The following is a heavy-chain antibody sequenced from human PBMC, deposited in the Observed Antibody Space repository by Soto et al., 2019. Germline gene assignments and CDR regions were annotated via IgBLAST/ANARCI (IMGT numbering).Heavy chain of an antibody. CDR1: GGSISSSNW. CDR3: ARVSGSYYYGMDV. J-gene: IGHJ6*02. Sequence: QVQLQESGPGLVKPSGTLSLTCAVSGGSISSSNWWSWVRQPPGKGLEWIGEIYHSGSTNYNPSLNSRVTISVDKSNNQFSMTLSSVTAADTAVYYCARVSGSYYYGMDVWGQGTTVTVSS. V-gene: IGHV4-4*02. D-gene: IGHD3-10*01. CDR2: IYHSGST.